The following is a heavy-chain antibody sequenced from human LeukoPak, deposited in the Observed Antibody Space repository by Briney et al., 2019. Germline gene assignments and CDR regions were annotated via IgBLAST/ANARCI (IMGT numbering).Heavy chain of an antibody. CDR3: GAGRQFVGAFDI. V-gene: IGHV3-48*03. CDR1: GFTFDSYE. J-gene: IGHJ3*02. D-gene: IGHD3-10*01. Sequence: PGGSLRLSCAASGFTFDSYELYWVRQAPGKGLEWVSYISSGGTTIKYADSVKGQFTISRDDAKKSLYLQMNSLRAEDTAIYYCGAGRQFVGAFDIWAQGTLVTVSS. CDR2: ISSGGTTI.